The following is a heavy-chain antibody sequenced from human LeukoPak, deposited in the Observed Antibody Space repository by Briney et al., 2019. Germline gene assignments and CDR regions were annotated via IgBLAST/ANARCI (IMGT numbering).Heavy chain of an antibody. D-gene: IGHD6-13*01. J-gene: IGHJ4*02. CDR3: ARGYSSSWYAPFSDFDY. V-gene: IGHV4-59*01. Sequence: SETLSLTCTVSGGSINSYYWSWIRQPPGKGLEWIGYIYYSGSTNYNPSLKSRVTISVDTSKNQFSLKLSSVTAADTAVYYCARGYSSSWYAPFSDFDYWGQGTLVTVSS. CDR1: GGSINSYY. CDR2: IYYSGST.